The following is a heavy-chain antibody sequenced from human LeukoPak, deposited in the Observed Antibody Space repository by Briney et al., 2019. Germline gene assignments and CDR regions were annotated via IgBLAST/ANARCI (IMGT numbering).Heavy chain of an antibody. D-gene: IGHD5-18*01. CDR3: ARRAPYSYEWSTLDY. CDR2: IYYSGST. V-gene: IGHV4-59*08. CDR1: GGSISSYY. Sequence: PSETLSLTCTVSGGSISSYYWSWIRQPPGKGLEWIGYIYYSGSTNYNPSLKSRVTISVDTPKNQFSLKLSSVTAADTAVYYCARRAPYSYEWSTLDYWGQGTLVTVSS. J-gene: IGHJ4*02.